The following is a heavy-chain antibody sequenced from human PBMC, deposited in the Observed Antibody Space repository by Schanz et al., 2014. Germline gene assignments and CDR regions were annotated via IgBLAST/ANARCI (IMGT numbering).Heavy chain of an antibody. D-gene: IGHD2-15*01. V-gene: IGHV3-33*01. CDR1: GFTFSRFG. CDR3: ARDAVALVPEYFMDV. J-gene: IGHJ6*03. Sequence: QVQLVESGGGVVRPGRSLRLSCATSGFTFSRFGMHWVRQAPGKGPEWVALVWSDGNTKYYVDSVKGRFTISRDNSMNTLHLQMDGLRVEDTAVYYCARDAVALVPEYFMDVWGKGNPGHRLL. CDR2: VWSDGNTK.